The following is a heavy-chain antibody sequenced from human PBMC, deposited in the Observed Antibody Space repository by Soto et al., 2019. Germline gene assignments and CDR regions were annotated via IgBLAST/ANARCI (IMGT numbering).Heavy chain of an antibody. CDR3: VRGPYCGEECYFAY. V-gene: IGHV4-4*07. D-gene: IGHD3-10*01. CDR1: GDSISRYY. CDR2: IYNSGII. Sequence: QVHLQESGPGLVKPSETLSLTCSVFGDSISRYYWICLRQPAGKGLEFIGRIYNSGIINYNPSRESRVTTSAAPSTNQISLQLSSATAADTAMYYYVRGPYCGEECYFAYWGQGTLVTVSP. J-gene: IGHJ4*02.